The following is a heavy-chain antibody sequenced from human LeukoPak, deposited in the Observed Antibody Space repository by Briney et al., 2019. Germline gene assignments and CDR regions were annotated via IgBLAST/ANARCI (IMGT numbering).Heavy chain of an antibody. CDR1: GGSINNYY. J-gene: IGHJ4*02. CDR2: IYYSGST. V-gene: IGHV4-59*01. CDR3: ARVFTTQAFDY. Sequence: SETLSLTCTVSGGSINNYYWSWIRQPPRKGLEWIGYIYYSGSTNYNPSLKSRVTISVDTSKSQFSLKLSSVTAADTAVYYCARVFTTQAFDYWGQGTLVTVSS. D-gene: IGHD1-14*01.